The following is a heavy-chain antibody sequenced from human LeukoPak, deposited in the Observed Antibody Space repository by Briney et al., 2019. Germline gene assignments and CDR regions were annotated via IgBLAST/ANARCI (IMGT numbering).Heavy chain of an antibody. CDR2: ISYDGSNK. J-gene: IGHJ4*02. CDR3: ARDSGFSGTQRGEY. CDR1: GFTFSSYA. D-gene: IGHD3/OR15-3a*01. V-gene: IGHV3-30*04. Sequence: PGRSLGLSCAASGFTFSSYAMHWVRQAPGKGLEWVAVISYDGSNKYYADSVKGRFTISRDNSKNTLYLQMNSLRAEDTAVYYCARDSGFSGTQRGEYWGQGTLATVSS.